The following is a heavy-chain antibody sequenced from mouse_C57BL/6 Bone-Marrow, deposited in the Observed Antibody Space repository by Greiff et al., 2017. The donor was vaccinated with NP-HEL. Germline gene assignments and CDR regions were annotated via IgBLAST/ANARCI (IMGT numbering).Heavy chain of an antibody. Sequence: EVQVVESGGGLVQPKGSLKLSCAASGFSFNTYAMNWVRQAPGKGLEWVARIRSKSNNYATYYADSVKDRFTISRDDSESMLYLQMNNLKTEDTAMYYCVRPHYGGAWFAYWGQGTLVTVSA. CDR2: IRSKSNNYAT. CDR3: VRPHYGGAWFAY. D-gene: IGHD1-2*01. J-gene: IGHJ3*01. CDR1: GFSFNTYA. V-gene: IGHV10-1*01.